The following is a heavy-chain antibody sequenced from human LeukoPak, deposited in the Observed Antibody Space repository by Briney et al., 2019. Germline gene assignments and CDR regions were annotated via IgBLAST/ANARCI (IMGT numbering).Heavy chain of an antibody. CDR2: IGGSGFRT. D-gene: IGHD4-17*01. CDR3: AKDPNGDYVGAFDM. Sequence: GGSLRLSCAGSGFTFNAYAMSWVRQAPGKGLEWVSGIGGSGFRTYYADSVKGRFTISRDNSQNTLYLQMNSLRAEDTAVYYCAKDPNGDYVGAFDMWGPGTMVTVSS. V-gene: IGHV3-23*01. CDR1: GFTFNAYA. J-gene: IGHJ3*02.